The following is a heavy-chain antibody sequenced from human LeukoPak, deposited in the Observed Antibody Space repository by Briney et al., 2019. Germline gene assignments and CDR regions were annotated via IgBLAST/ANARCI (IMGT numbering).Heavy chain of an antibody. CDR2: ISSTYDM. Sequence: GGALRLSCAASGFIFSPYAMNWVRQAPGRGLEWVSYISSTYDMYYSDSVRGRFTISRDNAKNSVYLQMNSLRDEDTAVYYCARDHNWGFDFWGQGTLVAVSS. CDR3: ARDHNWGFDF. J-gene: IGHJ4*02. D-gene: IGHD7-27*01. CDR1: GFIFSPYA. V-gene: IGHV3-48*02.